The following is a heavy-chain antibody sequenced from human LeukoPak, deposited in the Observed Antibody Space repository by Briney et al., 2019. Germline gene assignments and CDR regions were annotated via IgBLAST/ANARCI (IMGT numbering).Heavy chain of an antibody. D-gene: IGHD6-13*01. CDR2: IYWNDDK. Sequence: SGPTLVKPTQTLTLTCTFSGFSLSTSGVGVGWIRQPPGKALEWLALIYWNDDKRYSPSLKSRITIAKDSSKRQVVLAMTNMDPVDTATYYCARLGGSIAAAGITIASSRGNFDYWGQGTLVTVSS. V-gene: IGHV2-5*01. J-gene: IGHJ4*02. CDR1: GFSLSTSGVG. CDR3: ARLGGSIAAAGITIASSRGNFDY.